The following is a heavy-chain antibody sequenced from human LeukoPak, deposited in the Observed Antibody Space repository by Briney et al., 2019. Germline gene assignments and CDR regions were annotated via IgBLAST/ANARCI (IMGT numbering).Heavy chain of an antibody. CDR1: GGTFSSYA. D-gene: IGHD2-15*01. CDR2: IIPIFGTA. Sequence: SVKVSCKASGGTFSSYAISWVRQAPGQGLEWMGGIIPIFGTANYAQKFQGRVMITADKSTSTAYMELSSLRSEDTAVYHCAREGMDIVVVVAAMGAFDIWGQGTMVTVSS. V-gene: IGHV1-69*06. J-gene: IGHJ3*02. CDR3: AREGMDIVVVVAAMGAFDI.